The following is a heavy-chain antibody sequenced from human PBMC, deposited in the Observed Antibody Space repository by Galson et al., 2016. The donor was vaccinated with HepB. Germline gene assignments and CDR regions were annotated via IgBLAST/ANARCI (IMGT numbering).Heavy chain of an antibody. D-gene: IGHD4-17*01. CDR3: ARSGEPS. Sequence: SLRLSCAPSGFTFSSYWMTWVRQAPGKGLEWVANINQDGIEKYYVGSVEGRFTISRDNATKSLYLQMDSLRAEDTAVYYCARSGEPSWGQGTLVTVSP. J-gene: IGHJ5*02. V-gene: IGHV3-7*01. CDR1: GFTFSSYW. CDR2: INQDGIEK.